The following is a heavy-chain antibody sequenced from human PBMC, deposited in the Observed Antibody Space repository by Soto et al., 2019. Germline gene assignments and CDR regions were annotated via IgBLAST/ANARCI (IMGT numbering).Heavy chain of an antibody. CDR2: ISSSSSYI. CDR1: GFTFSSYS. V-gene: IGHV3-21*01. Sequence: LRFSCAASGFTFSSYSMNWVRQAPGKGLEWVSSISSSSSYIYYADSVKGRFTISRDNAKNSLYLQMNSLRAEDTAVYYCARGGSSWIHDAFDIWGQGTMVTV. J-gene: IGHJ3*02. D-gene: IGHD6-13*01. CDR3: ARGGSSWIHDAFDI.